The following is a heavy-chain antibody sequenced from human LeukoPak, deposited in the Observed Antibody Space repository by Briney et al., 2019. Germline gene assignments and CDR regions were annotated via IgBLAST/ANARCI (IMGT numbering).Heavy chain of an antibody. CDR1: GYTFTSYY. Sequence: ASVMVSCKASGYTFTSYYMHWVRQAPGQGLEWMGIINPSGGSTSYAQKFQGRVTMTRDTSTSTVYMELSSLRSEDTAVYYCATLARTTLYNDYWGQGTLVTVSS. CDR3: ATLARTTLYNDY. V-gene: IGHV1-46*01. J-gene: IGHJ4*02. CDR2: INPSGGST. D-gene: IGHD1-26*01.